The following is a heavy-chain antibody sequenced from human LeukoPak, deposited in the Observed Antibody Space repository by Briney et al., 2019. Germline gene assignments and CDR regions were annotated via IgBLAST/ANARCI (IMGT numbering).Heavy chain of an antibody. CDR3: ARASDGYYNSRAFDI. V-gene: IGHV1-46*01. CDR1: GYTFTSYY. J-gene: IGHJ3*02. D-gene: IGHD5-24*01. Sequence: GASVKVSCKASGYTFTSYYMHWVRQASGQGLEWMGIINPSGGSTSYAQKFQGRVTMTRDMSTSTVYMELSSLRSEDTAVYYCARASDGYYNSRAFDIWGQGTMVTVSS. CDR2: INPSGGST.